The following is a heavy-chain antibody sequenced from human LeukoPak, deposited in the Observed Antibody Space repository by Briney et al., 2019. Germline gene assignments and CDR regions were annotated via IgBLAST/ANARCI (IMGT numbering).Heavy chain of an antibody. CDR1: GFTFSSYA. V-gene: IGHV3-30*04. Sequence: GGSLRLSCAASGFTFSSYAMHWVRQAPGKGLEWVAVISYDGSNKYYADSVKGRFTISRDNSKNTPYLQMNSLRAEDTAVYYCARGPPGYYYYYMDVWGKGTTVTVSS. J-gene: IGHJ6*03. CDR2: ISYDGSNK. CDR3: ARGPPGYYYYYMDV.